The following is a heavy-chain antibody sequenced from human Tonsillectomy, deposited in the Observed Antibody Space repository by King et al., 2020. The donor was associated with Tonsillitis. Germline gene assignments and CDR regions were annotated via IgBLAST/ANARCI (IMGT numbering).Heavy chain of an antibody. CDR1: GFTFSSYS. J-gene: IGHJ6*02. V-gene: IGHV3-21*01. CDR3: AIGISEYGSGSYHYYYYGMDV. CDR2: ISSSSSYI. D-gene: IGHD3-10*01. Sequence: VQLVESGGGLVKPGGSLRLSCAASGFTFSSYSMNWVRQAPGKGLEWVSSISSSSSYIYYADSVKGRFTISRDNAKNSLYLQMNSLRAEDTAVYYCAIGISEYGSGSYHYYYYGMDVWGQGTTVTVSS.